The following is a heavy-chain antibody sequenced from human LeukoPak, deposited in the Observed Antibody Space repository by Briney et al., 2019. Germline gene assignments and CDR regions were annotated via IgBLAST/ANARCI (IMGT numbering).Heavy chain of an antibody. V-gene: IGHV6-1*01. Sequence: SQTLSLTCAISEDSVSSDSAIWHWIWQSPSRCLEWQGRTYYRSKWYNDYAVPVKSRITVNPDPSKNQLSLQLKSVTPDVTAIYYCAKTPHGHGMDVWDQETTVTVSS. J-gene: IGHJ6*02. D-gene: IGHD3/OR15-3a*01. CDR2: TYYRSKWYN. CDR1: EDSVSSDSAI. CDR3: AKTPHGHGMDV.